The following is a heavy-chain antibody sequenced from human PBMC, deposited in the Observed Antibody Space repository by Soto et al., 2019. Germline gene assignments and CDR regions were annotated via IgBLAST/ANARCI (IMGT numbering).Heavy chain of an antibody. CDR3: ANRHDGSCFYYGWFFPH. CDR2: IGASGGAR. J-gene: IGHJ1*01. CDR1: GVNFSNFA. D-gene: IGHD3-22*01. Sequence: EVQLLESGGHLVQPGGSLRLSCAASGVNFSNFAMSWVRQAPGKGLEWVSAIGASGGARYYADSVKGRFTISRDNSKNTLYLQMNSLRVEDTAVYFCANRHDGSCFYYGWFFPHWGRGTLVTASS. V-gene: IGHV3-23*01.